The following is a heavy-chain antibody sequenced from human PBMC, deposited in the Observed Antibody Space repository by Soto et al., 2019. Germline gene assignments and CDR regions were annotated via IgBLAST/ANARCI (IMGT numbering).Heavy chain of an antibody. CDR2: IYYSGST. CDR1: GGSISRSSYH. V-gene: IGHV4-39*01. D-gene: IGHD1-26*01. Sequence: QLQLQESGPGLVKPSETLSLTCTVSGGSISRSSYHWGWIRQLPGKGLEWIGSIYYSGSTNYNPSLKSRVTISVDTSKNQFALRLSSVTAADTAVYYCARLDGWAQNDYYYGMDVWGQGTTVTVSS. J-gene: IGHJ6*02. CDR3: ARLDGWAQNDYYYGMDV.